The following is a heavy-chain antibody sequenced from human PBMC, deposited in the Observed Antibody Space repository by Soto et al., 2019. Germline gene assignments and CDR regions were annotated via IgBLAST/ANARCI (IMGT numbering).Heavy chain of an antibody. V-gene: IGHV3-7*01. J-gene: IGHJ4*02. CDR2: IKQDGSEK. Sequence: GGSLRLSCAASGFTFSSYWMSWVRQAPGKGLEWVANIKQDGSEKYYVDSVKGRFTISRDNAKNSLYLQMNSLRAEDTAVCYCARDRWGELSLFTDYWGQGTLVTVSS. CDR1: GFTFSSYW. D-gene: IGHD3-16*02. CDR3: ARDRWGELSLFTDY.